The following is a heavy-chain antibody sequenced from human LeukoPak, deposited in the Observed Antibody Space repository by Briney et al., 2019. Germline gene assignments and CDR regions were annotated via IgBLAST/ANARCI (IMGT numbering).Heavy chain of an antibody. CDR3: ARVYRRYFDY. CDR2: IRYDGSNK. D-gene: IGHD1-14*01. V-gene: IGHV3-30*02. J-gene: IGHJ4*02. Sequence: GGSLRLSCAASGFAFSSYGMHWVRQAPGKGLEWVAFIRYDGSNKYYADSVKGRFTISRDNAKNSLYLQMNSLRAEDTAVYYCARVYRRYFDYWGQGTLVTVSS. CDR1: GFAFSSYG.